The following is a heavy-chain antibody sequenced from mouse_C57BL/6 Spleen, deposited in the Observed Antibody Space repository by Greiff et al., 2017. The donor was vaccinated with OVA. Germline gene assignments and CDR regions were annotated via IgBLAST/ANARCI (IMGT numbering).Heavy chain of an antibody. V-gene: IGHV1-81*01. CDR2: IYPRSGNT. CDR3: ARDYGNPWYFDV. J-gene: IGHJ1*03. Sequence: QVQLQQSGAELARPGASVKLSCKASGYTFTSYGISWVKQRTGQGLEWIGEIYPRSGNTYYNEKFKGKATLTADKSSSTAYMELRSLTSEDSAVYSCARDYGNPWYFDVWGTGTTVTVSS. D-gene: IGHD2-1*01. CDR1: GYTFTSYG.